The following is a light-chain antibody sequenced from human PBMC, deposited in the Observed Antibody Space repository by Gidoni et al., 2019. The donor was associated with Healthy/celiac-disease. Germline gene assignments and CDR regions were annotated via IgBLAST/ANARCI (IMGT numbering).Light chain of an antibody. CDR1: QGISSS. CDR2: AAS. CDR3: QHYYSYPYS. Sequence: AVRVSQSPSSFSASTRDRVTSTSRASQGISSSLAWYQQQQGQAPKLLICAASTSQSGVPSRFSGSASATDFTLTISFLHSEYFATYCYQHYYSYPYSFGQGTKLEIK. V-gene: IGKV1-8*01. J-gene: IGKJ2*03.